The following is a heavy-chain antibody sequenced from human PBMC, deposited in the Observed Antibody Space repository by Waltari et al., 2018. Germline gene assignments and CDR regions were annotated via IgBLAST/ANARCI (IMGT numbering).Heavy chain of an antibody. J-gene: IGHJ4*02. D-gene: IGHD2-21*02. CDR1: GFTFRDNW. CDR2: IRKDGSED. V-gene: IGHV3-7*01. Sequence: EEQLVESGGGLVPPGEYVRLSCVASGFTFRDNWMAWVRQAPGKELEWVAKIRKDGSEDMYVDSVKGRFSISKDNAKNSVFLQMNNRRAEDTAVYYCARDHWYSLDLWGQGTRVTVSP. CDR3: ARDHWYSLDL.